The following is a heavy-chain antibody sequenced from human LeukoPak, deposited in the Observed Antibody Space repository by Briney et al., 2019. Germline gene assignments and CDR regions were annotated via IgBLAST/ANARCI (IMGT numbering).Heavy chain of an antibody. CDR3: AREGTAITLPLFDY. D-gene: IGHD1-14*01. V-gene: IGHV1-18*01. J-gene: IGHJ4*02. CDR2: ISAYNGNT. CDR1: GYTFTIYG. Sequence: GASVKVSCKASGYTFTIYGISWVRHAPGQGLEWMGWISAYNGNTNYAQKLQGRVTMTTDTSTSTAYMELRSLRSDDTAVYYCAREGTAITLPLFDYWGQGTLVTVSS.